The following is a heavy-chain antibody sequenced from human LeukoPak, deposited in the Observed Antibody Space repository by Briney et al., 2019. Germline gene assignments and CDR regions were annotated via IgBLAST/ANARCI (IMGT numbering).Heavy chain of an antibody. CDR3: AGAGGYSGYGFFDY. Sequence: SETLSLTCTDSGGSISNYIWNWIGQPPGKGLEWIGYFFQSGSAKYNPSLKSRVTLSADTSKNQVSLKLNSVTAADTAVYFSAGAGGYSGYGFFDYWGQGILVPVSS. D-gene: IGHD5-12*01. J-gene: IGHJ4*02. CDR2: FFQSGSA. V-gene: IGHV4-59*08. CDR1: GGSISNYI.